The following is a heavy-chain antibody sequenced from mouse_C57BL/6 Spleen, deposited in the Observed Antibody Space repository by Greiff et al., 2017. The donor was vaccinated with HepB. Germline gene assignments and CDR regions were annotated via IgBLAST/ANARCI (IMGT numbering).Heavy chain of an antibody. J-gene: IGHJ2*01. CDR3: ARGGIGITTVVLDY. Sequence: EVQLQQSGPELVKPGASVKISCKASGYTFTDYYMNWVKQSHGKSLEWIGDINPNNGGTSYNQKFKGKATLTVDKSSSTAYMELRSLTSEDSAVYYCARGGIGITTVVLDYWGQGTTLTVSS. CDR2: INPNNGGT. CDR1: GYTFTDYY. D-gene: IGHD1-1*01. V-gene: IGHV1-26*01.